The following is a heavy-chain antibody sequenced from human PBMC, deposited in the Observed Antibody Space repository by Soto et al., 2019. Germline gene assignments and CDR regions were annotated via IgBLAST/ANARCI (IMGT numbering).Heavy chain of an antibody. CDR1: GFTFSSYG. D-gene: IGHD3-22*01. Sequence: GGSLRLSCTASGFTFSSYGMHWARQAPGKGLEWVAVISYNGRNEYYADSVKGRFTISRDNSKNTLYLQMNSLRAEDTAVYYCAKDGILDRSGHYYYFDYWGRGTLVTVSS. CDR2: ISYNGRNE. J-gene: IGHJ4*02. CDR3: AKDGILDRSGHYYYFDY. V-gene: IGHV3-30*18.